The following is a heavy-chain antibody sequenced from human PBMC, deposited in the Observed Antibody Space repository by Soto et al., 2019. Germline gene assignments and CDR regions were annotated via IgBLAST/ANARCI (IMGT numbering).Heavy chain of an antibody. J-gene: IGHJ4*02. Sequence: QVQLVESGGGVVQPGRSLRLSCAASGFTFSSYGMHWVRQAPGKGLEWVAVISYDGSNTYYADSVKGRFTISRDNSKNTLYLQMNSLRAEDTAVYYCAKERAVAGDVVDYWGQGTLVTVSS. CDR1: GFTFSSYG. CDR3: AKERAVAGDVVDY. D-gene: IGHD6-19*01. V-gene: IGHV3-30*18. CDR2: ISYDGSNT.